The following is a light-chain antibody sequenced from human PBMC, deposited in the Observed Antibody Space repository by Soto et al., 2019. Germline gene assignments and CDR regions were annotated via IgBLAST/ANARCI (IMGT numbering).Light chain of an antibody. J-gene: IGKJ4*01. CDR3: QHYCNSPSLT. CDR1: QSVISSY. CDR2: GAS. V-gene: IGKV3-20*01. Sequence: EIVLTQSPGTLSLSPGERATLSCRASQSVISSYLAWYQQKPGQAPRLLIYGASSRATGIPDRFSGSGSGTDFTLTISGLEPEDFAVYYCQHYCNSPSLTFGGGTKLEIK.